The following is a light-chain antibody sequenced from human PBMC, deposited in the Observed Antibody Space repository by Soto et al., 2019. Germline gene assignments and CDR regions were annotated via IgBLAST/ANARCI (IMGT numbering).Light chain of an antibody. V-gene: IGKV1-27*01. CDR2: AAS. J-gene: IGKJ4*01. CDR3: QKYNSAPLT. CDR1: QGIGVY. Sequence: DIQMTQSPSSLSASLGDRVTITCRASQGIGVYLAWIQQKPGKVPKLLIYAASTLQSGVPSRFSGRGYGTDFTLSISSLQPEDFATYYCQKYNSAPLTFGGGTKVEIK.